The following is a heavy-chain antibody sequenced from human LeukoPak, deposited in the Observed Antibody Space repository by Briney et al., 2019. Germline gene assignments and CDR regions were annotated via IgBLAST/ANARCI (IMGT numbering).Heavy chain of an antibody. CDR3: ATGRDAYKTGY. Sequence: SETLSLTCTVSGGSISSYYWSWIRQPAGKGLEWIGYMHDSGITNYNPSLESRVTISVDTSKNQFSLKLNSGTAADTAVYYCATGRDAYKTGYWGQGTLVTVSS. D-gene: IGHD5-24*01. CDR2: MHDSGIT. V-gene: IGHV4-59*01. J-gene: IGHJ4*02. CDR1: GGSISSYY.